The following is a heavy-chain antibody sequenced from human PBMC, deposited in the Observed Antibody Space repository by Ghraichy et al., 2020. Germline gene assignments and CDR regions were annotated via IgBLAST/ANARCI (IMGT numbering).Heavy chain of an antibody. CDR3: ARHIDHGGNSLYYGMDV. CDR1: GGSISSYY. V-gene: IGHV4-59*08. Sequence: SETLSLTCILSGGSISSYYWSWIRQPPGKGLEWIGYIYHSGTANYNPSPSLKSRVTISVDTSHNQFSLKLSSVTAADTAVYYCARHIDHGGNSLYYGMDVWGQGTTVTVSS. J-gene: IGHJ6*02. D-gene: IGHD4-23*01. CDR2: IYHSGTA.